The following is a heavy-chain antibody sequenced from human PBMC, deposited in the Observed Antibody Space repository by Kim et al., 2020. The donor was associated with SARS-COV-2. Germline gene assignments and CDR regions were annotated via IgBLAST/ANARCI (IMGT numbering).Heavy chain of an antibody. CDR2: IYYSGST. CDR1: GGSISSSSYY. V-gene: IGHV4-39*01. CDR3: ARNFWSGYSGGTNWFDP. Sequence: SETLSLTCTVSGGSISSSSYYWGWIRQPPGKGLEWIGSIYYSGSTYYNPSLKSRVTISVDTSKNQFSLKLSSVTAADTAVYYCARNFWSGYSGGTNWFDPWGQGTLVTVSS. D-gene: IGHD3-3*01. J-gene: IGHJ5*02.